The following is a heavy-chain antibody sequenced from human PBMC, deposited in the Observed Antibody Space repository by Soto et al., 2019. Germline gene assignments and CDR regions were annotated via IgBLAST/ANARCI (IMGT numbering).Heavy chain of an antibody. D-gene: IGHD6-6*01. J-gene: IGHJ4*02. CDR3: ARGEPRHSSLSAY. Sequence: EVQLVESGGGLVQPGGSLRLSCAASGFTFSSYWMHWVRQPPGKGLVWVSRISTDGSSTSYADSVKGRFTISRDNAENPLYLQMNSLTAEDTAVYYCARGEPRHSSLSAYWGQATLVTVAS. CDR1: GFTFSSYW. CDR2: ISTDGSST. V-gene: IGHV3-74*01.